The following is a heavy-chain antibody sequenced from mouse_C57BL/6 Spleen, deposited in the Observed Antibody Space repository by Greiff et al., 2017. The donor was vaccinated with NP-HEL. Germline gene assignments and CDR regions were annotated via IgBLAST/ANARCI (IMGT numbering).Heavy chain of an antibody. Sequence: VHVKQSGTVLARPGASVKMSCKTSGYTFTSYWMHWVKQRPGQGLEWIGAIYPGNSDTSYNQKFKGKAKLTAVTSASTAYMERSSLTNEDSAVYYCTRVGRVDGYLWFAYWGQGTLVTVSA. J-gene: IGHJ3*01. CDR3: TRVGRVDGYLWFAY. CDR2: IYPGNSDT. D-gene: IGHD2-3*01. CDR1: GYTFTSYW. V-gene: IGHV1-5*01.